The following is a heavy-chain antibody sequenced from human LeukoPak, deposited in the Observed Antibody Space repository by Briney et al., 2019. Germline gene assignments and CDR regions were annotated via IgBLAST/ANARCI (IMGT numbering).Heavy chain of an antibody. CDR3: ARGLGVNGLALDI. Sequence: GGSLRLSCAASGFTFSSNWMSWVRQAPGKGLEWVAIIKQDGSEKYYVDSVKGRFTISRDNAKNSLYLRMNSLRAEETALYYCARGLGVNGLALDIRGQGTMVTVSS. V-gene: IGHV3-7*05. CDR2: IKQDGSEK. J-gene: IGHJ3*02. CDR1: GFTFSSNW. D-gene: IGHD4-23*01.